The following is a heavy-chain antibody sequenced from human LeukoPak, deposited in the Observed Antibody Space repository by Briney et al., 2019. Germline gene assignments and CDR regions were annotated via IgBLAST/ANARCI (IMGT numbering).Heavy chain of an antibody. J-gene: IGHJ4*02. D-gene: IGHD3-22*01. CDR3: ARDWRYYYDSSGYLHFDY. CDR2: ISSSGSTI. CDR1: GFNFSSYE. V-gene: IGHV3-48*03. Sequence: GGSLRLSCAASGFNFSSYEMNWVRQAPGKGLEWVSYISSSGSTIYYADSVKGGFTISRDNAKNSLYLQMNSLRAEDTAVYYCARDWRYYYDSSGYLHFDYWGQGTLVTVSS.